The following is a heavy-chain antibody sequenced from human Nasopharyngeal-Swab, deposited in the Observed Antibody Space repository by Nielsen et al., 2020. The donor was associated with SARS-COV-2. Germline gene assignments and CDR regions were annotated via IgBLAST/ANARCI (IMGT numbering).Heavy chain of an antibody. CDR2: MNPNSGNT. Sequence: WVRQAPGQGLEWMGWMNPNSGNTGYAQKFQGRVTMTRNTSISTAYMELSSLRSEDTAVYYCARAGMGRGFDYWGQGTLVTVSS. D-gene: IGHD3-10*01. V-gene: IGHV1-8*01. CDR3: ARAGMGRGFDY. J-gene: IGHJ4*02.